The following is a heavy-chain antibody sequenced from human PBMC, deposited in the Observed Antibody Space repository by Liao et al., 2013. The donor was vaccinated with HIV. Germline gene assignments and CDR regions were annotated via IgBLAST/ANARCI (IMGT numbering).Heavy chain of an antibody. Sequence: QVQLQESGPGLVRPSQTLSLTCTVSGGSISNGYYYWTWIRQPAGKGLEWLGRMYTSGSTNYNPSLKSRVTISVDTSKNQFSLKLSSVTAADTAVYYCAGYSGSYWGLGVDYWGQGTLVTVSS. CDR2: MYTSGST. V-gene: IGHV4-61*02. J-gene: IGHJ4*02. CDR3: AGYSGSYWGLGVDY. CDR1: GGSISNGYYY. D-gene: IGHD1-26*01.